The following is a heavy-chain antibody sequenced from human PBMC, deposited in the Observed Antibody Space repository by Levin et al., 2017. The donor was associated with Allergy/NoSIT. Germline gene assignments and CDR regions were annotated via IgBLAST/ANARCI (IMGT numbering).Heavy chain of an antibody. D-gene: IGHD1-7*01. CDR3: ARDIGPWNYGNYAMDV. J-gene: IGHJ6*02. V-gene: IGHV1-69*13. Sequence: VASVKVSCKASGGTFSNYAFSWVRQAPGQGLEWMGGIIPMFGTASYVQKFQGRVTITADGSTNTVYMDLSSLRSEDTAVYYCARDIGPWNYGNYAMDVWGQGTTVTVYS. CDR2: IIPMFGTA. CDR1: GGTFSNYA.